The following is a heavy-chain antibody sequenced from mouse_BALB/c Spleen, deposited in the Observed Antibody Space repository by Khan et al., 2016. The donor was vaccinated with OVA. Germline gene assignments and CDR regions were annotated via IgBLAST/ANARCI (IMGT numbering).Heavy chain of an antibody. CDR1: GYTFTDFL. Sequence: QVQLQQSGPELVKPGASVKMSCKASGYTFTDFLINWVKQRTGQGLEWIGQIFPGSDTSYYNEKFKGKATLTADKSSNTASMQLSSLTSEDSAVYFCARSGYGRLVYWGQGTTLTVSS. V-gene: IGHV1-77*01. CDR3: ARSGYGRLVY. D-gene: IGHD1-1*01. J-gene: IGHJ2*01. CDR2: IFPGSDTS.